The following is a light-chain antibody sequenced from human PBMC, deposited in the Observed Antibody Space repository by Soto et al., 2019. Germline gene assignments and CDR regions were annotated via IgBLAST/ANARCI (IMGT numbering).Light chain of an antibody. J-gene: IGLJ1*01. CDR2: EVG. Sequence: QSALTQPPSVSGSPGQSVTISCTGTNSDVGSYNHVSWYQQPPGAAPKLMIYEVGNRPSGVPDRCSGSKSGNTASLTISGLQAEDEADYYCSSYTTSSTYVFGTGTKLTVL. V-gene: IGLV2-18*02. CDR1: NSDVGSYNH. CDR3: SSYTTSSTYV.